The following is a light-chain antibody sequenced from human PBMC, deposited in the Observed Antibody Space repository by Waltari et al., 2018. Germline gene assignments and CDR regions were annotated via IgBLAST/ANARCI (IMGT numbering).Light chain of an antibody. J-gene: IGLJ1*01. CDR2: RNH. Sequence: QSVLTQPPSASGTPGQRVTISCSGSSSNIGRNYVYWYQQLPGTAPRLLIYRNHHRPSGVPDLFSCSKSGTPASLAIGGLRSEDEADYYCAAWDDSLNAFYVFGIGTKVTVL. V-gene: IGLV1-47*01. CDR1: SSNIGRNY. CDR3: AAWDDSLNAFYV.